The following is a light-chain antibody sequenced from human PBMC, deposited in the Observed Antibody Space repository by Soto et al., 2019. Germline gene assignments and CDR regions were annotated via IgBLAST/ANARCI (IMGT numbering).Light chain of an antibody. J-gene: IGLJ1*01. V-gene: IGLV2-23*02. CDR3: CSYAGSGALGV. CDR2: EVT. Sequence: QSVLTRSASVSGSPGQSITISCTGTSRDVGYYNLVSWFRQHPGNAPKLIIYEVTKRPSGVSDRFSGSKSGNTASLTISGLQPEDEADYYCCSYAGSGALGVFGAGTKVTVL. CDR1: SRDVGYYNL.